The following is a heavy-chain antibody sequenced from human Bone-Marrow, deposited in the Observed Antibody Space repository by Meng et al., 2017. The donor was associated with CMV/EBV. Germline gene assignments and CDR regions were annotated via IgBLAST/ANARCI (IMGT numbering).Heavy chain of an antibody. CDR2: ISWNSGSI. CDR3: ARQLGYCSSTSCYLDNWFDP. Sequence: SLKISCVASGFTFDDYAMHWVRQTPGKGLEWVSGISWNSGSIGYADSVRGRFTISRDNAKNSLYLQMNSLRAEDTAVYYCARQLGYCSSTSCYLDNWFDPWGQGTLVTVSS. CDR1: GFTFDDYA. J-gene: IGHJ5*02. V-gene: IGHV3-9*01. D-gene: IGHD2-2*01.